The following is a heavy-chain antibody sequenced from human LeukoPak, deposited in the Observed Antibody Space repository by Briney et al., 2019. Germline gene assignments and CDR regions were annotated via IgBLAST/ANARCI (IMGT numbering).Heavy chain of an antibody. CDR2: IKADGGEK. CDR3: ARAEGYGGELDS. J-gene: IGHJ4*02. D-gene: IGHD4-23*01. V-gene: IGHV3-7*01. Sequence: PGGPLRLSCAASGFTFSTYWMNWFRRTPGRGREGVAKIKADGGEKDHVASVKGRFTISRDNAKNSLYLQMNSLRAEDTAVYYCARAEGYGGELDSWGQGTLVTVSS. CDR1: GFTFSTYW.